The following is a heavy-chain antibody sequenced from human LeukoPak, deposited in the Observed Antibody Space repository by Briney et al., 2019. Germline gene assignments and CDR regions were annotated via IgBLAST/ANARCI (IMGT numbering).Heavy chain of an antibody. J-gene: IGHJ4*02. V-gene: IGHV4-39*01. D-gene: IGHD3-9*01. CDR2: IYYSGST. CDR3: ARNFASTSRHTRYFDY. CDR1: GGSISSSSYY. Sequence: SDALSLTCTVSGGSISSSSYYWGWIRQPPGKGLEWIGRIYYSGSTYYNPSLKSRVTISVDTSKNQFSLKLSSVTAADTAVYYCARNFASTSRHTRYFDYWGQGTLVTVSS.